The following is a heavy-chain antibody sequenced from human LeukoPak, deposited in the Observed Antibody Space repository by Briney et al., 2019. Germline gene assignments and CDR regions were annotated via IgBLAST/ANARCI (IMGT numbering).Heavy chain of an antibody. CDR1: GYTFTSYA. CDR2: INAGNGNT. V-gene: IGHV1-3*01. CDR3: ATLEAFDSSGYYYSDY. Sequence: ASVEVSCKASGYTFTSYAMHWVRQAPGQRLEWMGWINAGNGNTKYSQKFQGRVTITRDTSASTAYMELSSLRSEDTAVYYCATLEAFDSSGYYYSDYWGQGTLVTVSS. J-gene: IGHJ4*02. D-gene: IGHD3-22*01.